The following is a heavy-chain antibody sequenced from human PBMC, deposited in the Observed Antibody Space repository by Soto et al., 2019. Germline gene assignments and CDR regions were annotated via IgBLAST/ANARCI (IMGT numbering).Heavy chain of an antibody. D-gene: IGHD3-22*01. CDR2: IYYSGST. Sequence: QVQLQESGPGLVKSSETLSLTCTVSGGSISSYYWSWIRQPPGKGLEWIGYIYYSGSTNYNPSLKSRVTISVDTSKNQFSLKLSSVTAADTAVYYCARLDYYDSTGTIDYWGQGTLVTVSS. CDR3: ARLDYYDSTGTIDY. CDR1: GGSISSYY. V-gene: IGHV4-59*01. J-gene: IGHJ4*02.